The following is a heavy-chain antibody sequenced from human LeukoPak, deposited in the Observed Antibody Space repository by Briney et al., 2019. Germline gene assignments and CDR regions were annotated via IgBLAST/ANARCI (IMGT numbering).Heavy chain of an antibody. CDR2: IYYSGST. D-gene: IGHD1-26*01. CDR1: GGSISSYY. Sequence: SETLSLTCTVSGGSISSYYWSWIRQPPGKGLEWIGYIYYSGSTNYNPSLKSRVTISVGTSKNQFSLKLSSVTAADTAVYYCARGSGSYGVYYYYGMDVWGQGTTVTVSS. CDR3: ARGSGSYGVYYYYGMDV. V-gene: IGHV4-59*01. J-gene: IGHJ6*02.